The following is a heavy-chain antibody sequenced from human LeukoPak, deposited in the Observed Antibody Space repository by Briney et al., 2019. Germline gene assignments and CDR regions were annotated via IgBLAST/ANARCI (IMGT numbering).Heavy chain of an antibody. CDR3: ANGGWYSEY. CDR1: GFTFSSNW. V-gene: IGHV3-7*05. D-gene: IGHD2-15*01. J-gene: IGHJ4*02. Sequence: PGGSLRLSCAASGFTFSSNWVTWVRQAPGKGLEWVAGMKGDGSEKKYVDSVKGRFTISRDNAKNSLYLEMNSLRAEDTAVYYCANGGWYSEYWGQGTLVTVSS. CDR2: MKGDGSEK.